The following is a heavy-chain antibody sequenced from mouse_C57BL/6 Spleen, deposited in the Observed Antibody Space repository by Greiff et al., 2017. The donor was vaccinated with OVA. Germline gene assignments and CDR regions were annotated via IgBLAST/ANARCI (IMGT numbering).Heavy chain of an antibody. Sequence: VQLQQSGAELAKPGASVKLSCKASGYTFTSYWMHWVKQRPGQGLEWIGYINPSSGYTKYNQKFKDKATLTADTSSSTAYLQLSSLTYVDSAVNYCARTHYDCFDYWGQGTTLTVSS. CDR3: ARTHYDCFDY. D-gene: IGHD1-2*01. CDR1: GYTFTSYW. CDR2: INPSSGYT. V-gene: IGHV1-7*01. J-gene: IGHJ2*01.